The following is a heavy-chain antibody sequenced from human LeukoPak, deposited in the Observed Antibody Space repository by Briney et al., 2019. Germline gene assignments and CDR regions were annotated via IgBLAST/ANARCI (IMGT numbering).Heavy chain of an antibody. CDR2: IHYSGST. D-gene: IGHD2-15*01. J-gene: IGHJ4*02. V-gene: IGHV4-59*01. CDR1: GCSISSYY. CDR3: ARGSPSTPDS. Sequence: PAETLSLTCTVSGCSISSYYWNWIRQPPGKGLEWIGYIHYSGSTYYPPSLKNRVTISLDTSKTKFYLRLSSVTAADTAVYFCARGSPSTPDSWGQGTLVTVSS.